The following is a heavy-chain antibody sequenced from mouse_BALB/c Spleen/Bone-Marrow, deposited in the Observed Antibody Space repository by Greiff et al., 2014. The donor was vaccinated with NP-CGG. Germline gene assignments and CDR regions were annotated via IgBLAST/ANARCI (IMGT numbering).Heavy chain of an antibody. J-gene: IGHJ3*01. CDR2: IYPYNGGT. V-gene: IGHV1S29*02. CDR1: GYTFTDYN. CDR3: ARSEGYDYDWFAY. Sequence: VQLQQSGPELVKPGASVKISCKASGYTFTDYNMHWVKQSHGKSLEWIGYIYPYNGGTGYNQKFKSKATLTVDNSSSTAYMELRSLTSEDCAVYYWARSEGYDYDWFAYWGQGTLVTVSA. D-gene: IGHD2-4*01.